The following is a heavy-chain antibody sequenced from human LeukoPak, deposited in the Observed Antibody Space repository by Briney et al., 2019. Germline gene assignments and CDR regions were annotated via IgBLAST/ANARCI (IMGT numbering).Heavy chain of an antibody. V-gene: IGHV1-69*04. D-gene: IGHD3-22*01. Sequence: ASVKVSCKASGGALTNYAISWVRQAPGQGLEWMGRIIPILGIPNYAQKFQGRVTITADKSTSTAYMELSSLRSEDTAVYYCARDLTARYYDSTGPGNYWGQGTLVTVSS. CDR2: IIPILGIP. CDR3: ARDLTARYYDSTGPGNY. CDR1: GGALTNYA. J-gene: IGHJ4*02.